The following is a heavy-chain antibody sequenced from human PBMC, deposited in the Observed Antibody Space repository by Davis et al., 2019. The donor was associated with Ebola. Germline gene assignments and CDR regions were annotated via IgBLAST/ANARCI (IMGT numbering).Heavy chain of an antibody. D-gene: IGHD1-14*01. CDR3: ARGGETVTGTASHGMDV. CDR2: ISGDAGST. Sequence: GESLKISCAASGFTFSNYAMNWVRQAPGKGLEWVSAISGDAGSTYYADSVRGRFTISRDNSKNTLYLQMDSLTAEDTAVYYCARGGETVTGTASHGMDVWGQGTTVTVSS. CDR1: GFTFSNYA. V-gene: IGHV3-23*01. J-gene: IGHJ6*02.